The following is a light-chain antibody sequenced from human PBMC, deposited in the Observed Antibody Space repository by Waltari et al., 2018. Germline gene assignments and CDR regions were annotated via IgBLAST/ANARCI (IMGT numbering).Light chain of an antibody. J-gene: IGLJ1*01. V-gene: IGLV2-14*01. CDR2: EVS. CDR3: SSYTSSSTLV. Sequence: QSALTQPASVSGSPGQSITISCTGASSDVGFYNYVSWYQQHPGKVPKLMFYEVSNRPSGISNRFSGSTSGNPASLTISGLQAEDEADYYCSSYTSSSTLVFGTGTKVTVL. CDR1: SSDVGFYNY.